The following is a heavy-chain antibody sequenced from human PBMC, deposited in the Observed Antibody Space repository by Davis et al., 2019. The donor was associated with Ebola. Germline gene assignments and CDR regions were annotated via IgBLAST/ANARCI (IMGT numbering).Heavy chain of an antibody. CDR1: GGSISSSSYY. D-gene: IGHD3-22*01. CDR3: AIPNTYYYDSSGYYGQYYFDY. V-gene: IGHV4-39*01. J-gene: IGHJ4*02. Sequence: MPSETLSLTCTVSGGSISSSSYYWGWIRQPPGKGLEWIGSIYYSGSTYYNPSLKSRVTISVDTSENQFSLKLSSVTAADTAVYYCAIPNTYYYDSSGYYGQYYFDYWGQGTLVTVSS. CDR2: IYYSGST.